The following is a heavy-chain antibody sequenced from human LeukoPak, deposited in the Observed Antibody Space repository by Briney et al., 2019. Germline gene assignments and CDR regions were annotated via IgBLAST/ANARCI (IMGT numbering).Heavy chain of an antibody. J-gene: IGHJ4*02. CDR3: ARASSNLPDY. CDR2: ISSSSSYK. CDR1: GFTFSSYS. V-gene: IGHV3-21*01. Sequence: GGSPRLSCAASGFTFSSYSMNWVHQAPGKGLEWVSSISSSSSYKYYEDSVKGRFTISRDNAKNSLYLQMNSLRAEDTAVYYCARASSNLPDYWGQGTLVTVSS. D-gene: IGHD4-11*01.